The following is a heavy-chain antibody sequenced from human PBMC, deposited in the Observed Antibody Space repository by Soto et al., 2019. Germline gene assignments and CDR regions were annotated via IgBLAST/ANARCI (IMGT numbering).Heavy chain of an antibody. CDR1: GYTFTSYY. Sequence: ASVKVSCKASGYTFTSYYMHWVRQAPGQGLEWMGIINPSGGSTSYAQKFQGRVTMTRDTSTSTVYMELSSLRSEDTAVYYCAADYYDILTGYYMAPHYWGQGTLVTLSS. J-gene: IGHJ4*02. D-gene: IGHD3-9*01. V-gene: IGHV1-46*01. CDR2: INPSGGST. CDR3: AADYYDILTGYYMAPHY.